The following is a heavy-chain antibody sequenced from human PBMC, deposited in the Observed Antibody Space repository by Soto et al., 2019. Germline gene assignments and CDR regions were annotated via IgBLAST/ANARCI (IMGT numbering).Heavy chain of an antibody. CDR1: GGSISRYY. Sequence: SDTLSLTCTVSGGSISRYYWSWFRQSPGKRMERIGYVHHSWGSSYNPSLQSRVAISLDTSKSQFSLKVTSVTATDTAVYYCARQGFGPLHGSVDGWGQGTTVTVS. CDR3: ARQGFGPLHGSVDG. V-gene: IGHV4-59*08. D-gene: IGHD3-10*01. J-gene: IGHJ6*02. CDR2: VHHSWGS.